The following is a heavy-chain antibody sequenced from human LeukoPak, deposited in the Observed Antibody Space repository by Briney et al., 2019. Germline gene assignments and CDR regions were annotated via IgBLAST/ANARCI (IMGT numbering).Heavy chain of an antibody. CDR2: INPSGGST. D-gene: IGHD2-2*01. J-gene: IGHJ6*02. CDR1: GYTFTSYY. CDR3: ARDHRVVGLVVPAARDYYYGMDV. V-gene: IGHV1-46*01. Sequence: GASVKVSCKASGYTFTSYYMHWVRQAPGQGLEWMGIINPSGGSTSYAQKFQGRVTMTRDTSTSTVYMELSSLRSEDTAVYYCARDHRVVGLVVPAARDYYYGMDVWGQGTTVTVSS.